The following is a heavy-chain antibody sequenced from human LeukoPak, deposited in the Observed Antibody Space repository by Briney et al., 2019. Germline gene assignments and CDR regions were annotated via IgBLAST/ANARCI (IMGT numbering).Heavy chain of an antibody. Sequence: GASVKVSCKASGYTFTDYYVHWVRQAPGQGLEWMGWINPNSGGTKYAQTFQGRVTMTRDTSISTAYMELRSLRSDDTAVYYCARDLFNLEVRLYYYYYMDVWGKGTTVTVSS. CDR3: ARDLFNLEVRLYYYYYMDV. CDR2: INPNSGGT. D-gene: IGHD6-6*01. V-gene: IGHV1-2*02. J-gene: IGHJ6*03. CDR1: GYTFTDYY.